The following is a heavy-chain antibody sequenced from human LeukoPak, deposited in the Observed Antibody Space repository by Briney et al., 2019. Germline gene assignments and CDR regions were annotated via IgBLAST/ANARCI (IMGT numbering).Heavy chain of an antibody. Sequence: GASVKVSCKASGGTFSSYAISWVRQAPGQGLEWMGGITPIFGTANYAQKFQGRVTITADESTSTAYMELSSLRSEDTAVYYCARHSGYHSTMYLDYWGQGTLVTVSS. J-gene: IGHJ4*02. CDR2: ITPIFGTA. CDR1: GGTFSSYA. D-gene: IGHD3-22*01. V-gene: IGHV1-69*13. CDR3: ARHSGYHSTMYLDY.